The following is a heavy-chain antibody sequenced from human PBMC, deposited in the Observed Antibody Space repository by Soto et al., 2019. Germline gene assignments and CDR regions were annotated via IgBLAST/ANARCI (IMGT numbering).Heavy chain of an antibody. CDR3: TRGLPSHFGYDS. CDR1: GDSISSYY. CDR2: VFHSGAT. V-gene: IGHV4-59*01. J-gene: IGHJ4*02. Sequence: ETLSLTCSVSGDSISSYYWTWIRQSPGKGLEWVGYVFHSGATNYNPSLKSRVTISLDASKKQVSLRLTSATAADTAVYYCTRGLPSHFGYDSWGQGTLVTVSS. D-gene: IGHD3-10*01.